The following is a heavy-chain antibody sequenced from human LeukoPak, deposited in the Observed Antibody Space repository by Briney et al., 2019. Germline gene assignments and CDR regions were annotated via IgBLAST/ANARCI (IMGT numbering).Heavy chain of an antibody. V-gene: IGHV1-46*01. J-gene: IGHJ4*02. CDR2: ISPSGGST. CDR3: ARASRDGYNFDY. CDR1: GYTFTSYY. Sequence: ASVKVSCKASGYTFTSYYMHWVRQAPGQGLEWMGIISPSGGSTSYAQKFQGRVTMTRDTSTSTVYMELSSLRSEDTAVCYCARASRDGYNFDYWGQGTLVTVSS. D-gene: IGHD5-24*01.